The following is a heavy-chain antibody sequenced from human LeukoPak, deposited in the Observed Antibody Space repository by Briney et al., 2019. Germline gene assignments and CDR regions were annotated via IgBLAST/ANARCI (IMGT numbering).Heavy chain of an antibody. D-gene: IGHD1-1*01. CDR3: ARIYERTRSFDY. J-gene: IGHJ4*02. CDR1: GVSFSDYY. V-gene: IGHV3-11*04. Sequence: GGSLRLSCAVSGVSFSDYYMSWIRQAPGKGLEWVTYISSSGSTIYYADSVNGRFTISRDSAKNSLYLQMNSLRAEDTAVYYCARIYERTRSFDYWGQGTLVTVSS. CDR2: ISSSGSTI.